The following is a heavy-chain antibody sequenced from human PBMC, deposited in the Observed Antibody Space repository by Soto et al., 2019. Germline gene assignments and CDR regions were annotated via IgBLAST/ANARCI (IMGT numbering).Heavy chain of an antibody. V-gene: IGHV3-30*18. D-gene: IGHD6-19*01. CDR1: GFRFSSYG. Sequence: GGSLRLSCATSGFRFSSYGMHWVRQAPGKGLEWVAVMSYDGSKKYYADSVKGRFIISRDNSKNTLYVQMNSLRTEDTALYYCAKDRLRAGGLVPISPDAFDFWGRGTMVTVSS. CDR3: AKDRLRAGGLVPISPDAFDF. CDR2: MSYDGSKK. J-gene: IGHJ3*01.